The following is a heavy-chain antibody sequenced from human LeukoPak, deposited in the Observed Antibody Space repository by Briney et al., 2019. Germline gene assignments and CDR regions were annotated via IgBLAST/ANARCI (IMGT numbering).Heavy chain of an antibody. CDR1: GGSISSYY. D-gene: IGHD2-2*01. CDR3: AGVIGVVVPAAISPPINYYYGMDV. J-gene: IGHJ6*02. Sequence: KPSDTLSLTCTVSGGSISSYYWSWIRQSPGKGLEWIGYIYYSGSTNYNPSLKSRVTISVDTSKNQFSLKLSSVTAADTAVYYCAGVIGVVVPAAISPPINYYYGMDVWGQGTTVTVSS. V-gene: IGHV4-59*01. CDR2: IYYSGST.